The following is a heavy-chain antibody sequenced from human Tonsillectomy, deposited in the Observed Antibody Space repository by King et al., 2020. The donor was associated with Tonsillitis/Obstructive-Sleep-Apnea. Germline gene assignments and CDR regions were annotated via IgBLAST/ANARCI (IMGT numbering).Heavy chain of an antibody. V-gene: IGHV3-33*01. CDR2: IWYDGSNK. CDR1: GFTFIIFG. J-gene: IGHJ6*03. D-gene: IGHD6-6*01. CDR3: AREYSSSSDYYYYYMDV. Sequence: VQLVESGGGVVQPGRSRRLSCAASGFTFIIFGMHWVRQAPGKGLEWVAFIWYDGSNKYYADSVKGRFTISRDNSKNTLYLQMNSLRAEDTAVYYCAREYSSSSDYYYYYMDVWGKGTTVTVSS.